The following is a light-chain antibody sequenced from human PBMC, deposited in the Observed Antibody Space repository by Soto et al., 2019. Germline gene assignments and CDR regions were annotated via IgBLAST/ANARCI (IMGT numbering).Light chain of an antibody. Sequence: EIQMTQSPPSLSASPGDTITITCRTSQSIRSYLNWYQEKSGTAPRLLIYAASTLQDGVPSRFTCSGSGTDFTLTISSLRPDDVATYFCQQTFRSPYTFGQGTKLEI. CDR3: QQTFRSPYT. V-gene: IGKV1-39*01. CDR2: AAS. J-gene: IGKJ2*01. CDR1: QSIRSY.